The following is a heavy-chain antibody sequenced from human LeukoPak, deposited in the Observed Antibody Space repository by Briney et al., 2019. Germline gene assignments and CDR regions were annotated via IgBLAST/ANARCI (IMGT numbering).Heavy chain of an antibody. J-gene: IGHJ4*02. CDR3: ARGDRITIFGVVSYYFDY. V-gene: IGHV4-59*01. D-gene: IGHD3-3*01. CDR2: IYYSGST. CDR1: GGSISSYY. Sequence: SETLSLACTVSGGSISSYYWSWIRQPPGKGLEWIGYIYYSGSTNYNPSLKSRVTISVDTSKNQFSLKLSSVTAADTAVYYCARGDRITIFGVVSYYFDYWGQGTLVTVSS.